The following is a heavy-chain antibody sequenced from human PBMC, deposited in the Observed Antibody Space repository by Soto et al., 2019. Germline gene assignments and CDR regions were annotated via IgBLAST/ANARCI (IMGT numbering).Heavy chain of an antibody. J-gene: IGHJ4*02. CDR1: GDPITNNNFL. CDR2: IYYLGNT. D-gene: IGHD6-19*01. CDR3: ARFVVPGTRHAVFDF. Sequence: PSETLSLPCPVPGDPITNNNFLRGRDRQPPGKGPDLIGNIYYLGNTFYKPSLRSRGSISADTSKNQFSLNLSSVSAADTAVYYCARFVVPGTRHAVFDFWGQGTLVPVSS. V-gene: IGHV4-39*01.